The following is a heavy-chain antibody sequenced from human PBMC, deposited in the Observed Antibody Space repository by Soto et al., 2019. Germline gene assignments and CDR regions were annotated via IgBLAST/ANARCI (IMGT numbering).Heavy chain of an antibody. CDR1: GYIVTSFG. J-gene: IGHJ3*01. Sequence: QVQLVQSGAEVKKPGATVKVSCKASGYIVTSFGINWVRQAPGQGLEWMGCISEYGDSNYSEKLQDRVSLTTDTYTNTAYTELRSLGSDDTGVYYCARGGGAYDVWGQGTKITVSS. V-gene: IGHV1-18*01. CDR3: ARGGGAYDV. CDR2: ISEYGDS.